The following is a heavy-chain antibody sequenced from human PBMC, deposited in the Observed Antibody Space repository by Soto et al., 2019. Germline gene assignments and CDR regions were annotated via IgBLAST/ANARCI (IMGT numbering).Heavy chain of an antibody. CDR1: GININNYV. V-gene: IGHV3-23*01. Sequence: EVQLLESGGALVQPGGSLRLSCAVSGININNYVMSWVRQAPGKGLECASSISGSGGSTYYADSVKGRFTISRDNSKNTLYLQMNSLRAEDTAVYYCAKGWGDYWGQGTQVTVSS. D-gene: IGHD7-27*01. CDR3: AKGWGDY. CDR2: ISGSGGST. J-gene: IGHJ4*02.